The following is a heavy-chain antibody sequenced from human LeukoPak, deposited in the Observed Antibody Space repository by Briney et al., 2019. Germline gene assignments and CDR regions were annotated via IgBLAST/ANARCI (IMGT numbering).Heavy chain of an antibody. V-gene: IGHV3-30*18. CDR3: AKGGSQLLNMDV. CDR1: GFSFSSYG. J-gene: IGHJ6*02. Sequence: GGSLRLSCAASGFSFSSYGMHWVRQAPGKGLEWVAVISYDGSNKYYADSVKGRFTISRDNSKNTLYLQMNSLRAEDTAVYYCAKGGSQLLNMDVWGQGTTVTVSS. D-gene: IGHD2-2*01. CDR2: ISYDGSNK.